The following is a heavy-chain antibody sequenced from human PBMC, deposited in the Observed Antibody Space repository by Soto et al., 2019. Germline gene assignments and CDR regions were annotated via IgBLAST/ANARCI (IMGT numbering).Heavy chain of an antibody. V-gene: IGHV4-59*01. D-gene: IGHD3-10*01. CDR3: ERVRPRSLPDSRFGELDYGMDV. CDR1: GGSISSYY. CDR2: IYYSGST. Sequence: SETLSLTCTVSGGSISSYYWSWIRQPPGKGLEWIGYIYYSGSTNYNPSLKSRVTISVDTSKNQFSLKLSSVTAADTAVYYCERVRPRSLPDSRFGELDYGMDVWGQGTTVTVSS. J-gene: IGHJ6*02.